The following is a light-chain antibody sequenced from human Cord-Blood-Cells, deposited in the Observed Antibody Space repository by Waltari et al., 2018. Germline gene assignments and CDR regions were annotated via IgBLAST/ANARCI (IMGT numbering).Light chain of an antibody. CDR1: QIVSSY. Sequence: EIVLTQSPATLSLSPGERATLSCSASQIVSSYLAWYQQKPGQAPRLLIYDASNRATGIPARFSGSGSGTDFTLTISSLEPEDFAVYYCQQRSNWWTFGQGTKVEIK. V-gene: IGKV3-11*01. CDR3: QQRSNWWT. CDR2: DAS. J-gene: IGKJ1*01.